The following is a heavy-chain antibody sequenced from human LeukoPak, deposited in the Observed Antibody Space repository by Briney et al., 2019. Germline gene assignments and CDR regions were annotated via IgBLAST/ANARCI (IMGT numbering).Heavy chain of an antibody. J-gene: IGHJ5*02. CDR3: ARANYDSSGYYYSS. D-gene: IGHD3-22*01. V-gene: IGHV1-46*01. CDR1: VYTFTSYY. Sequence: GASVKVSCKASVYTFTSYYMHCVRQVPGQGLEWMGVINPSGGSTSYAQKFQGRVTMTREMSTSTVYMELSSLRSEDTAVYYCARANYDSSGYYYSSWGQGTLVTVSS. CDR2: INPSGGST.